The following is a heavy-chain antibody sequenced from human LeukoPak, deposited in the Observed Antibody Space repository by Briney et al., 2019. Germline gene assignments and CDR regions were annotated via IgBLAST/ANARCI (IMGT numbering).Heavy chain of an antibody. CDR1: GFTFSSYA. Sequence: GRSLRLPCAASGFTFSSYAMSWVRQAPGKGLEWVSSISGSTGSTYYADSVKGRLTISRDNSRNTMYLQMNSLRAEDTAVYYCAKDRDSGYDYDAFDIWGQGTMVTVSS. CDR3: AKDRDSGYDYDAFDI. CDR2: ISGSTGST. J-gene: IGHJ3*02. D-gene: IGHD5-12*01. V-gene: IGHV3-23*01.